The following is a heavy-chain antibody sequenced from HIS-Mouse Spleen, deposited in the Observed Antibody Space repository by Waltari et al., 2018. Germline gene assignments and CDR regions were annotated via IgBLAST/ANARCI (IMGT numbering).Heavy chain of an antibody. CDR1: GGSISSSSYY. Sequence: QLQLQESGPGLVKPSETLSLTCTVSGGSISSSSYYWGWIRQPPGKGLGWIGSIHYSGGTDYNPSLKGRVTISVDTSKNQCSLKLSSVTAADTAVYYCAREIPYSSSWYDWYFDLWGRGTLVTVSS. J-gene: IGHJ2*01. D-gene: IGHD6-13*01. CDR2: IHYSGGT. CDR3: AREIPYSSSWYDWYFDL. V-gene: IGHV4-39*07.